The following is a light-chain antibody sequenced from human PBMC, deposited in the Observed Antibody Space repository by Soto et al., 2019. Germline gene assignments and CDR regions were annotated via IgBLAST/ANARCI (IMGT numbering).Light chain of an antibody. J-gene: IGKJ1*01. CDR2: DVS. Sequence: EIVVTQSPATLSLSPGERAALSCRASLSLSSTSLAWYQQRPGQAPRLLIYDVSSRATGIPDRFSGSGSGTDFTLTINRLEPDDFAVYYFQQYGSSPRTFGQGTKVEIK. CDR3: QQYGSSPRT. CDR1: LSLSSTS. V-gene: IGKV3-20*01.